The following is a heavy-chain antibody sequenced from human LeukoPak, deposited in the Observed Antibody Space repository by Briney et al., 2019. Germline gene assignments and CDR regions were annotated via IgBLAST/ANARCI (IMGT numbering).Heavy chain of an antibody. CDR2: INPNTGVT. CDR1: GYTFTAFD. Sequence: GASVKVSCKASGYTFTAFDLHWLRLVPGQGPEWMGGINPNTGVTKYAQSFQGRITVSADTSTNTAYMELTGLTSDDTAVYFCARVFCGPDEMCYKHFPDFDPWGQGTLVTVSS. D-gene: IGHD3-3*02. J-gene: IGHJ5*01. CDR3: ARVFCGPDEMCYKHFPDFDP. V-gene: IGHV1-2*02.